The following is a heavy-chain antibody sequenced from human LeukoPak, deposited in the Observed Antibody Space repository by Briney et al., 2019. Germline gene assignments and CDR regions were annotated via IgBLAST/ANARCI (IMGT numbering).Heavy chain of an antibody. V-gene: IGHV3-74*01. J-gene: IGHJ2*01. Sequence: GGSLRLSCVASGFTFNSNWMHWVRQAPGKGLVWVSRIKSDGSSTSYADSVKGRFTISRDNAKNTLYLQMNSLRAEDTAVYYCARADGDSGWFRYFDLWGRGTLVTVSS. CDR3: ARADGDSGWFRYFDL. D-gene: IGHD6-19*01. CDR1: GFTFNSNW. CDR2: IKSDGSST.